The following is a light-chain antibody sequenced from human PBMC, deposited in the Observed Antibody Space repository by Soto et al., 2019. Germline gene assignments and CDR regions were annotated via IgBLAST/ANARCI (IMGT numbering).Light chain of an antibody. CDR2: EVS. CDR3: SSYTSSSTYV. Sequence: SALAQPASVSRSPGQSIPISCTGTSSDVGCYNYVSWYQQHPGKAPKLMIYEVSNRPSGVSNRFSGSKSGNTASLTISGLQADDEADYYCSSYTSSSTYVFGTGTKVTVL. J-gene: IGLJ1*01. CDR1: SSDVGCYNY. V-gene: IGLV2-14*01.